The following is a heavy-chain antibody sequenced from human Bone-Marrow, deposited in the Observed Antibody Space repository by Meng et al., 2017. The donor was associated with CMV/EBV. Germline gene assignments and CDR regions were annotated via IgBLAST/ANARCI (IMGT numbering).Heavy chain of an antibody. J-gene: IGHJ3*02. D-gene: IGHD2-15*01. CDR3: AIAGYSVIGAFDI. CDR2: IYYSGST. Sequence: LRLSCTVSGGSISSGDYYWSWIRQPPGKGLEWIGYIYYSGSTYYNPSLKSRVTISVDTSKNQFSLKLSSVTAADTAVYYCAIAGYSVIGAFDIWGQGTMVTVSS. V-gene: IGHV4-30-4*08. CDR1: GGSISSGDYY.